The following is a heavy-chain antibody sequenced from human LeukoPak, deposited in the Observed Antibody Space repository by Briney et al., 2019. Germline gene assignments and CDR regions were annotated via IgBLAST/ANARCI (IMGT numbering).Heavy chain of an antibody. Sequence: ASVKVSCKASGGTFRSYAISWVRQAPGQGLEWMGRIIPIFGTANYAQKFQGRVTITTDESTSTAYMELSSLRSEDTAVYYCATMGATSMGEIDYWGQGTLVTVSS. CDR1: GGTFRSYA. V-gene: IGHV1-69*05. CDR2: IIPIFGTA. J-gene: IGHJ4*02. D-gene: IGHD1-26*01. CDR3: ATMGATSMGEIDY.